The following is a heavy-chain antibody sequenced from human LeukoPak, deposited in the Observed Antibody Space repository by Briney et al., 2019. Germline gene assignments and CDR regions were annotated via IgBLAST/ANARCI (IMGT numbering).Heavy chain of an antibody. CDR1: GGSISSGDYY. Sequence: PSETLSLTCTVSGGSISSGDYYWSWIRQPPGKGLEWIGYIYYSGSTYYNPSLKSRVTISVDTSKNQFSLKLSSVTAADTAVYYCARDPIGVGSESWGQGTLVTVSS. CDR2: IYYSGST. CDR3: ARDPIGVGSES. J-gene: IGHJ5*02. V-gene: IGHV4-30-4*01. D-gene: IGHD3-3*01.